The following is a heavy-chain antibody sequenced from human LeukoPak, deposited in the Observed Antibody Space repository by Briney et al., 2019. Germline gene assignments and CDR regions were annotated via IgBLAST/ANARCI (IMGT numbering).Heavy chain of an antibody. J-gene: IGHJ4*02. Sequence: GGSLRLSCAASGFTFSSYAMSWVRQAPGKGLEWVSDISGSGGGTDYADSVKGRFTISRDNSKNTLYLQMNSLRAEDTAVYYCAKVMRPHCITPTCLIFDYWGQGTLVTVSS. CDR1: GFTFSSYA. CDR3: AKVMRPHCITPTCLIFDY. D-gene: IGHD2-2*01. V-gene: IGHV3-23*01. CDR2: ISGSGGGT.